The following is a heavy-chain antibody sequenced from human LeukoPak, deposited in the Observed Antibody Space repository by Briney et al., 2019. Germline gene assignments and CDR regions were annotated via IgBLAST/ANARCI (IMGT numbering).Heavy chain of an antibody. V-gene: IGHV3-74*01. Sequence: GGSLRLSCAASGFTFSSYWMHWVRQAPGKGLVWVSYFNGDDSGTNYADSVQGRFTISRDNAKSTLYLQMNSLRAEDTAVYYFARLRRDYYFDYWGQGTLVTVSS. J-gene: IGHJ4*02. D-gene: IGHD3-3*01. CDR3: ARLRRDYYFDY. CDR1: GFTFSSYW. CDR2: FNGDDSGT.